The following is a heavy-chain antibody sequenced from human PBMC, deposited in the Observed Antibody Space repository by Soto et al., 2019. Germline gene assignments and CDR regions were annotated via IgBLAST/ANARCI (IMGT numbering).Heavy chain of an antibody. CDR3: ARDSGSDWYRGDHGMDV. D-gene: IGHD2-21*02. J-gene: IGHJ6*02. V-gene: IGHV1-18*01. CDR1: GYTFKSFG. CDR2: ISAYNDNA. Sequence: QVQLVQSGAEVKKPGASVKVSCKASGYTFKSFGFSWVRQAPGQGLEWMGWISAYNDNAKYAQKVHDRVTMTTDTSTSTAYMELRSLRSDDTAVYYCARDSGSDWYRGDHGMDVWGQGTTVTVSS.